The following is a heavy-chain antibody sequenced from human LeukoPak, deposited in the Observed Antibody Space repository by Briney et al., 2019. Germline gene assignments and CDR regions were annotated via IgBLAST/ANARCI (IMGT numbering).Heavy chain of an antibody. Sequence: GASLRLSCAASGFTFSSYAMSWVRQAPGKGLEWVSAISGSGGSTYYADSVKGRFTISRDNSKNTLYLQMNSLRAKDTAVYYCAKDSAPYYDILTGYSLFDYWGQGTLVTVSS. CDR1: GFTFSSYA. V-gene: IGHV3-23*01. J-gene: IGHJ4*02. CDR3: AKDSAPYYDILTGYSLFDY. CDR2: ISGSGGST. D-gene: IGHD3-9*01.